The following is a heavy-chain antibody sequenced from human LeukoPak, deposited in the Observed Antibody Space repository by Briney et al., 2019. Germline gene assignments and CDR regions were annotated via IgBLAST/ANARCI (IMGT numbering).Heavy chain of an antibody. V-gene: IGHV3-49*04. CDR3: TSTYSSSWYGMDAFDI. J-gene: IGHJ3*02. D-gene: IGHD6-13*01. Sequence: GGSLRLSCTASGFTFGDYAMSWVRQAPGKGLEWVGFIRSKAYGGTTEYAASVKGRFTISRDDSKSIAYLQMNSLKTEDTAVYYCTSTYSSSWYGMDAFDIWGQGTMVTVSS. CDR2: IRSKAYGGTT. CDR1: GFTFGDYA.